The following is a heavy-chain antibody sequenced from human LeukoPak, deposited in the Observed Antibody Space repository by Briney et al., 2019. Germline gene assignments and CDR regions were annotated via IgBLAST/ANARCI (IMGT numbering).Heavy chain of an antibody. Sequence: PGGSLRLSCAASGFTSSSYWMTWVRQAPGKGLEWVANIKQDGSEKYYVDSVKGRFTISRDNAKNSLYLQMNSLRAEDTAVYYCTRDTGCSGGTCYSFYDYWGQGTLVTVSS. CDR3: TRDTGCSGGTCYSFYDY. J-gene: IGHJ4*02. CDR2: IKQDGSEK. CDR1: GFTSSSYW. V-gene: IGHV3-7*01. D-gene: IGHD2-15*01.